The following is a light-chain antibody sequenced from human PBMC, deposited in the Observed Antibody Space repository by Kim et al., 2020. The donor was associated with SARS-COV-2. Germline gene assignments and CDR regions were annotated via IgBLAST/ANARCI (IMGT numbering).Light chain of an antibody. Sequence: SASVGDRVTITCRASLGIASQLDWYQQKPGRAPRLLIYAANTLQTGVPSRFSGSGSGTDFTLTINRLQPEDFATYYCQQANSFPYTFGRGTKLEI. CDR1: LGIASQ. V-gene: IGKV1-12*01. J-gene: IGKJ2*01. CDR2: AAN. CDR3: QQANSFPYT.